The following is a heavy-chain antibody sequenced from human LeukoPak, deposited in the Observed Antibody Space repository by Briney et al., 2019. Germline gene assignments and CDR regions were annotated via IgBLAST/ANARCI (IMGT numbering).Heavy chain of an antibody. CDR3: ARKGAAAGTFDY. CDR2: IYYSGST. D-gene: IGHD6-13*01. V-gene: IGHV4-59*01. J-gene: IGHJ4*02. Sequence: SETLSLTCTVSGGSISSYYWSWIRQPPGKGLEWIGYIYYSGSTNYNPSLKSRVTISVDTSMNQFSLKLSSVTAADTAVYYCARKGAAAGTFDYWGQGTLVAVSS. CDR1: GGSISSYY.